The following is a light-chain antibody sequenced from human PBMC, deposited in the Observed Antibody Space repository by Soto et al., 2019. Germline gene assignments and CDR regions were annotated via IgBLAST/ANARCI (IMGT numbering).Light chain of an antibody. CDR1: QSVGDTF. CDR3: GQFVSSPPRT. J-gene: IGKJ1*01. Sequence: EIVLTQSPGTLSLSPGEKATLSCRASQSVGDTFLSWYQQKPGLAPRLLFYGVSNRATGIPDRFSGSGSGTDFILTISRLEPEDFALYYCGQFVSSPPRTFGQGTKVEIK. CDR2: GVS. V-gene: IGKV3-20*01.